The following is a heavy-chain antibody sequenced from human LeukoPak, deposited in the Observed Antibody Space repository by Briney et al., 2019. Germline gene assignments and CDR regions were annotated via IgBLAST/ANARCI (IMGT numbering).Heavy chain of an antibody. J-gene: IGHJ4*02. Sequence: GGSLRLSCAASGFTFKLYWMHWVRQVPGKRPVWVSRINDDGSDTIYADSVRGRFTISRDNAKNSLYLQMNSLRAEDTAVYYCARDRRAGPGEDYWGQGTLVTVSS. D-gene: IGHD6-19*01. CDR1: GFTFKLYW. CDR3: ARDRRAGPGEDY. CDR2: INDDGSDT. V-gene: IGHV3-74*01.